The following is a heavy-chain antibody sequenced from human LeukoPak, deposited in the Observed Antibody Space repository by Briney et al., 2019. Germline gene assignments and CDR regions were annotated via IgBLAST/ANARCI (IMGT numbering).Heavy chain of an antibody. CDR3: ARGGRGYSYGLSDY. D-gene: IGHD5-18*01. CDR2: INHSGST. V-gene: IGHV4-34*01. Sequence: SETLSLTCAVYGGSFSGYYWSWIRQPPGKGLEWIGEINHSGSTNYNPSLKSRVTISVDMSKNQFSLKLSSVTAADTAVYYCARGGRGYSYGLSDYWGQGTLVTVSS. CDR1: GGSFSGYY. J-gene: IGHJ4*02.